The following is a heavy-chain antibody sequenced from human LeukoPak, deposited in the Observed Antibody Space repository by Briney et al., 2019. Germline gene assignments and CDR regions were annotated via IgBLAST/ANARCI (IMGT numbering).Heavy chain of an antibody. CDR3: AKDGARYLLTYYFEY. V-gene: IGHV3-30*18. J-gene: IGHJ4*02. Sequence: GGSLRLSCAASGFTFSSHDMHWVRQAPGKGLEWVAAISYDGSKQLYADCVKGRFTISRDSSKNTLNLQMNSLRDEDTAVYYCAKDGARYLLTYYFEYWGQGTLVTVSS. CDR1: GFTFSSHD. D-gene: IGHD3-9*01. CDR2: ISYDGSKQ.